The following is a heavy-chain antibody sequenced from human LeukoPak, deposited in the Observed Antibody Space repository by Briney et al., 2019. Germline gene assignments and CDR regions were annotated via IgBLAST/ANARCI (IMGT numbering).Heavy chain of an antibody. CDR1: GFTFSSYT. V-gene: IGHV3-23*01. J-gene: IGHJ4*02. Sequence: PGGSLRLSCATSGFTFSSYTMIWVRQAPGKGLEWVSIIGASGGDIHYADSVKGRFSISRDNPKNTPTLQMNSLRVDDTAVYYCARDPNWGSGYWGQGTLVTVSS. CDR2: IGASGGDI. D-gene: IGHD7-27*01. CDR3: ARDPNWGSGY.